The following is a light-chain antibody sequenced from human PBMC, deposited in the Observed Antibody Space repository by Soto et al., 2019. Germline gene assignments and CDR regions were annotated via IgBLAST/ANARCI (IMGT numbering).Light chain of an antibody. V-gene: IGKV1-13*02. CDR1: QGIGNA. Sequence: QLTQSPSSLSASVGDRVTMSCRASQGIGNALAWYQQKPGKAPKVLIYDASSLKSGVPSRFSGSGSGTDFTLTISSLQPEDFATYYCQQFNSFPLTFGGGTKVDIK. J-gene: IGKJ4*01. CDR3: QQFNSFPLT. CDR2: DAS.